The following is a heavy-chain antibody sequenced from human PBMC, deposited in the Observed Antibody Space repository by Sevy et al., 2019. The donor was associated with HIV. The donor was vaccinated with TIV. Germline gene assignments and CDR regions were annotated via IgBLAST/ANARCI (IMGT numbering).Heavy chain of an antibody. D-gene: IGHD6-13*01. CDR2: ISYIGST. CDR1: GGSLSSGSYY. V-gene: IGHV4-61*01. Sequence: SETLSLTCTVSGGSLSSGSYYWSWIRQPPGKGLEWIGYISYIGSTNYNPSLKSRVTISVDTSKNQLSLRLTSVTAADTAVYDCVRDRIAAAGSYFDNWGQGTLVTVSS. CDR3: VRDRIAAAGSYFDN. J-gene: IGHJ4*02.